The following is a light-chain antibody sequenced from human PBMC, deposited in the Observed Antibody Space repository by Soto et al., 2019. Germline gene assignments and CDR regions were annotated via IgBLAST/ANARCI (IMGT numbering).Light chain of an antibody. V-gene: IGLV2-23*02. CDR3: CSFAGSSTYVV. J-gene: IGLJ2*01. Sequence: QSALTQPASVSGSPGQSITISCTGTSSDVGSYNLVSWYQHHPGKAPKLMIYEVSKRPSGISNRFSGSKSGNSASLTISGFQGEDEADYSCCSFAGSSTYVVFGGGTKLTVL. CDR2: EVS. CDR1: SSDVGSYNL.